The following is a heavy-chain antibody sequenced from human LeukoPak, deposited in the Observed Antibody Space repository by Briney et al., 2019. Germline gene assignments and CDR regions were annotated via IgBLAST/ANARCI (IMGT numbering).Heavy chain of an antibody. CDR3: ARRRYGSGSYSPYNYYYMDV. V-gene: IGHV4-34*01. D-gene: IGHD3-10*01. J-gene: IGHJ6*03. CDR1: GGSFSGYY. Sequence: SETLPLTCAVYGGSFSGYYWSWIRQPPGKGLEWIGEINHSGSTNYNPSLKSRVTISVDTSKNQFSLKLSSVTAADTAVYYCARRRYGSGSYSPYNYYYMDVWGKGTTVTISS. CDR2: INHSGST.